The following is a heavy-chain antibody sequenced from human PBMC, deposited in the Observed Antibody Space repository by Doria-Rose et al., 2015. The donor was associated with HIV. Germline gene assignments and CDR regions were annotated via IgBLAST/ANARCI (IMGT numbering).Heavy chain of an antibody. CDR2: MSPSGST. J-gene: IGHJ4*02. D-gene: IGHD6-6*01. V-gene: IGHV4-34*01. CDR3: AREIAARPDFDS. Sequence: VQLQQWGAGLLKPSETLSLTCAVYGASSGGYYWSWIRQPPGKGLEWIGVMSPSGSTNYNPSLKSRVTISIDTSKSQFSLKVSSVTAADTAVYYCAREIAARPDFDSWGQGTLVTVSS. CDR1: GASSGGYY.